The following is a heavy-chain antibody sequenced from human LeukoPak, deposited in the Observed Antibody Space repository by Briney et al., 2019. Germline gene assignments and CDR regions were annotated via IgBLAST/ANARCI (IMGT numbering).Heavy chain of an antibody. Sequence: EASVKVFCKASGYTFTSYDINWVRQATGQGPEWMGWMSPNSGNTGYAQKFQGRVTMTRSTSMSTAYMELSSLRSEDTAVYYCARGPPNWGYDYWGQGTLVTVSS. CDR3: ARGPPNWGYDY. J-gene: IGHJ4*02. D-gene: IGHD7-27*01. CDR2: MSPNSGNT. CDR1: GYTFTSYD. V-gene: IGHV1-8*01.